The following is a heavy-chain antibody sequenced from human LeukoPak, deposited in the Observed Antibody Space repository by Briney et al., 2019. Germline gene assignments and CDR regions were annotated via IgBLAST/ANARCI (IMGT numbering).Heavy chain of an antibody. CDR2: IYSSGST. CDR1: GGSFSGYY. Sequence: SETLSLTCAVYGGSFSGYYWGWIRQPPGKGLEWIGSIYSSGSTYYNPSLRSRVTISVDTSKNQFSLKLSSVTAADTAVYYCARSGSGYLRYYFDYWGQGTLVTVSS. V-gene: IGHV4-34*01. CDR3: ARSGSGYLRYYFDY. J-gene: IGHJ4*02. D-gene: IGHD5-12*01.